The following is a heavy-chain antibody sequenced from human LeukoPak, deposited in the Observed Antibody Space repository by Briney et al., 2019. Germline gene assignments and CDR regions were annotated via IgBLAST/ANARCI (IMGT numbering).Heavy chain of an antibody. V-gene: IGHV1-8*01. Sequence: GASVKVSCKASGYTFTSYDINWVRQATGQGLEWMGWMNPNSGNTGYAQKFQGRVTMTRNSSISTAYMELSSLRSEDMAVYYCARYYKFGGCNDYWGQGTLVTVSS. J-gene: IGHJ4*02. CDR3: ARYYKFGGCNDY. D-gene: IGHD3-10*01. CDR2: MNPNSGNT. CDR1: GYTFTSYD.